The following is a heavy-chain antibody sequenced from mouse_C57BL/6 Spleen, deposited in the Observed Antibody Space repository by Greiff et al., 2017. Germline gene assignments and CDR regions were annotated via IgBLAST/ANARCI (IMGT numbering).Heavy chain of an antibody. CDR2: IYPGDGDT. V-gene: IGHV1-80*01. D-gene: IGHD2-5*01. CDR1: GYAFSSYW. Sequence: QVQLKESGAELVKPGASVKISCKASGYAFSSYWMNWVKQRPGKGLEWIGQIYPGDGDTNYNGKFKGKDTLTADKSSSTAYMQLSSLTSEDSAVYFCARGTYYSNPSWYFDVWGTGTTVTVSS. J-gene: IGHJ1*03. CDR3: ARGTYYSNPSWYFDV.